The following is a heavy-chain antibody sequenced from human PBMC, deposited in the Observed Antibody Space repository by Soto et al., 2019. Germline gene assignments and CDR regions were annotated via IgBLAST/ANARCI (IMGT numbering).Heavy chain of an antibody. CDR2: ISAYNGNT. Sequence: GASVKVSCKASGYTFTSYGISWVRQAPGQGLEWMGWISAYNGNTNYAQKLQGRVTMTTDTSTSTAYMELRSLRSDDTAVYYCARGGSSSWYPHYYYYGMDVWGQGTTVTVSS. D-gene: IGHD6-13*01. V-gene: IGHV1-18*01. J-gene: IGHJ6*02. CDR1: GYTFTSYG. CDR3: ARGGSSSWYPHYYYYGMDV.